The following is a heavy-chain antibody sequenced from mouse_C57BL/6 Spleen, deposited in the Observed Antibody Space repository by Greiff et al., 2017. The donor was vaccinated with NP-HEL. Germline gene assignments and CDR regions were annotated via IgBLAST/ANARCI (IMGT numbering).Heavy chain of an antibody. CDR1: GFTFSSYA. J-gene: IGHJ2*01. D-gene: IGHD1-1*01. CDR3: ARDRLLRSYFDY. CDR2: ISDGGSYT. V-gene: IGHV5-4*01. Sequence: EVKLMESGGGLVKPGGSLKLSCAASGFTFSSYAMSWVRQTPEKRLEWVATISDGGSYTYYPDNVQGRFTISRDNAKNNQYLQMSHLKSEDTAMYYCARDRLLRSYFDYWGQGTTLTVSS.